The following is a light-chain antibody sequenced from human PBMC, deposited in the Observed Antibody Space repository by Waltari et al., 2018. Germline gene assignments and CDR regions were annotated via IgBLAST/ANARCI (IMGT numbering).Light chain of an antibody. Sequence: DIQMTQSPSTLSASVGDRVPITCRASQSISSWLAWYQQKPGKVTKLLIYKASDLESGVPSKFSGSGSGTEFTLTISSLQPDDFATYFCQQYSTYPWTFGQGTKVEIK. CDR1: QSISSW. V-gene: IGKV1-5*03. J-gene: IGKJ1*01. CDR3: QQYSTYPWT. CDR2: KAS.